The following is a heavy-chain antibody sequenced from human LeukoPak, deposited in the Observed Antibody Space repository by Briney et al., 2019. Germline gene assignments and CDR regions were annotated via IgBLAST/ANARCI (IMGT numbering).Heavy chain of an antibody. CDR3: ARLVSSGWYADWFDP. V-gene: IGHV4-59*01. CDR1: GGSISSYY. D-gene: IGHD6-19*01. CDR2: IYYSGST. Sequence: PSETLSLTCTVSGGSISSYYWSWIRQPPGKGLEWIGYIYYSGSTNYNPSLKSRVTISVDTSKNQFSLKLSSVTAADTAVYYCARLVSSGWYADWFDPWGLGTLVTVSS. J-gene: IGHJ5*02.